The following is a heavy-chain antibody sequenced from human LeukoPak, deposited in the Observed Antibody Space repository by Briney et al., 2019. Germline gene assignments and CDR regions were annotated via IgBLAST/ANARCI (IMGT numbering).Heavy chain of an antibody. CDR3: ATSMIVVASFDY. D-gene: IGHD3-22*01. Sequence: PSETLSLTCAVYGGSFSNYYWTWIRQPPGKGLEWIGEINHSGSTRYNPSLKSRVIISVDTSKNQFSLKLSSVTAADTAVYYCATSMIVVASFDYWGQGTLVTVSS. V-gene: IGHV4-34*01. CDR1: GGSFSNYY. CDR2: INHSGST. J-gene: IGHJ4*02.